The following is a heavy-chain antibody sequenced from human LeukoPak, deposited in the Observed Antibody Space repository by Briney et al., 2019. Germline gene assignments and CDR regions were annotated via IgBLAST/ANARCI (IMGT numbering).Heavy chain of an antibody. Sequence: QPGGSLRLSCAASGFTFSSYAMSWVRQAPGKGLEWVSAISGSGGSTYYADSVKGRFTISRDSYKNTLYLQMNSLRAEDAAVYYCAKAPVTTCSGAYCYPFDYWGQGTLVTVSS. D-gene: IGHD2-15*01. J-gene: IGHJ4*02. V-gene: IGHV3-23*01. CDR3: AKAPVTTCSGAYCYPFDY. CDR2: ISGSGGST. CDR1: GFTFSSYA.